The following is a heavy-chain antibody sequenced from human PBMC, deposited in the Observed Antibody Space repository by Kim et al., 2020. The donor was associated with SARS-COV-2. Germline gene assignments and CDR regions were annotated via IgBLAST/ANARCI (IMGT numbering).Heavy chain of an antibody. V-gene: IGHV1-18*01. CDR3: ARWKIRFLEWPPRANYYYYMDV. J-gene: IGHJ6*03. CDR1: GYTFTSYG. CDR2: ISAYNGNT. Sequence: ASVKVYCKASGYTFTSYGISWVRQAPGQGLEWMGWISAYNGNTNYAQKLQGRVTMTTDTSTSTAYMELRSLRSDDTAVYYCARWKIRFLEWPPRANYYYYMDVWGKGTTVTVSS. D-gene: IGHD3-3*01.